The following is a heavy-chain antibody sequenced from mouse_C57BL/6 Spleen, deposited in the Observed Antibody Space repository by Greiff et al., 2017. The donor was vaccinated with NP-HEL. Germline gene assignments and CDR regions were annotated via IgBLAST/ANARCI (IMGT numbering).Heavy chain of an antibody. CDR2: IDPSDSYT. CDR3: AREGRRRDYFDY. V-gene: IGHV1-69*01. CDR1: GYTFTSYW. J-gene: IGHJ2*01. D-gene: IGHD2-14*01. Sequence: QVQLQQPGAELVMPGASVKLSCKASGYTFTSYWMHWVKQRPGQGLEWIGEIDPSDSYTNYNQKFKGKSTLTVDKSSSTAYMQLSSLTSEDSAVYYCAREGRRRDYFDYWGQGTTLTVSS.